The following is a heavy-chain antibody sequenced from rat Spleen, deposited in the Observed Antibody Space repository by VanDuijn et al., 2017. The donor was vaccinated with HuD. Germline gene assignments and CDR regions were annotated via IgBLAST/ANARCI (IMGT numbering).Heavy chain of an antibody. J-gene: IGHJ2*01. CDR1: GFTFSNYG. Sequence: EVQLVESGGDLVQPGRSLKLSCAASGFTFSNYGMAWVRQAPTKGLEWVAIISYDGSSIYYRDSVKGRFTISRDNAKSTLYMQMDSLRSEDTATYYCTRHDDYWGQGVMVTVSS. CDR2: ISYDGSSI. V-gene: IGHV5-29*01. CDR3: TRHDDY.